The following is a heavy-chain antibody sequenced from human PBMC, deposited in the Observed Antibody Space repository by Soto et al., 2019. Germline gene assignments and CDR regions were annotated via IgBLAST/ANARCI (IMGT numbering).Heavy chain of an antibody. CDR3: AKDSVDGSSWYWNWFDP. V-gene: IGHV3-9*01. J-gene: IGHJ5*02. CDR2: ISWNSGSI. Sequence: PGGSLRLSCAASGFTFDDYAMHWVRQAPGKGLEWVSGISWNSGSIGYADSVKGRFTISRDNAKNSLYLQMNSLRAEDTALYYCAKDSVDGSSWYWNWFDPWGQGTLVTVSS. CDR1: GFTFDDYA. D-gene: IGHD6-13*01.